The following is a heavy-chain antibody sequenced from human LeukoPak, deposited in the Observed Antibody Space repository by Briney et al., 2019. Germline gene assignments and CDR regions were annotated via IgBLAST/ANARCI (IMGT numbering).Heavy chain of an antibody. D-gene: IGHD2-2*01. V-gene: IGHV3-21*01. CDR3: ARYCSSTSCLGDY. CDR1: GFTFSSYT. CDR2: ISGSNSYI. J-gene: IGHJ4*02. Sequence: GGSLRLSCAASGFTFSSYTMHWIRQAPGKGLEWVSSISGSNSYIFYADSVKGRFTVSRDNAKDSLYLQMNSLRAEDTAVYYCARYCSSTSCLGDYWGQGTLVTVSS.